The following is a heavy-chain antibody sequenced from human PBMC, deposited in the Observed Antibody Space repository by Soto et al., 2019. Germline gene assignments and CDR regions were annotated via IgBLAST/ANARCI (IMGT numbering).Heavy chain of an antibody. Sequence: QVQLVESGGGVVQPGRSLRLSCAASGFTFSSYAMHWVRQAPGKGLEWVAVISYDGSNKYYADSVKGRFTISRDNSKNTLYLQMNSLRAEDTAVYYCARDPANNWSDRSLYYFDYWGQGTLVTVSS. J-gene: IGHJ4*02. CDR2: ISYDGSNK. V-gene: IGHV3-30-3*01. CDR3: ARDPANNWSDRSLYYFDY. D-gene: IGHD1-20*01. CDR1: GFTFSSYA.